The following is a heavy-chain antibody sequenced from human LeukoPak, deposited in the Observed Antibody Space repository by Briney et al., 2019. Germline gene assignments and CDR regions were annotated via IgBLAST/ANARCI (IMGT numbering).Heavy chain of an antibody. V-gene: IGHV4-34*01. CDR3: ARAIRRGYPVSTDY. D-gene: IGHD3-22*01. CDR1: GGSFSGYY. CDR2: INHSGST. Sequence: SETLSLTCAVYGGSFSGYYWSWIRQPPGKGLEWIGEINHSGSTNYNPSLKSRVTISVDTSKNQFSLKLGSVTAADTAVYYCARAIRRGYPVSTDYWGQGTLVTVSS. J-gene: IGHJ4*02.